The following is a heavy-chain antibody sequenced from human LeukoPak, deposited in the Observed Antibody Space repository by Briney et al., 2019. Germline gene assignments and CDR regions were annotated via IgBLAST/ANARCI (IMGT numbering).Heavy chain of an antibody. V-gene: IGHV4-59*01. CDR2: IYYSGRT. J-gene: IGHJ5*02. D-gene: IGHD3-16*01. CDR3: AKPLPGYYDRGGSQPFFDP. CDR1: GGSISSYY. Sequence: SETLSLTCTVSGGSISSYYWSWIRQPPGKGLEGIGYIYYSGRTNYNPSRKSRVNISVDTSKNQFSLKLSSVTAAHTAVYSCAKPLPGYYDRGGSQPFFDPWGQGTLVTVSS.